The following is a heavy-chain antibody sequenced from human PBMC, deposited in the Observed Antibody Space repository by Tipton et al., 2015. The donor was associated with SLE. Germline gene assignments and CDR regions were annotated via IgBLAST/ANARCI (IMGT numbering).Heavy chain of an antibody. Sequence: SLRLSCALSGFIPGETAMHWVRQAPGKGLEWVSSISSSSTYIYYADSVKGRFTISRDNAKNSLYLQMNSLRAEDTAVYYCARRYSGDAFDIWGQGTMVTVSS. CDR3: ARRYSGDAFDI. CDR2: ISSSSTYI. J-gene: IGHJ3*02. V-gene: IGHV3-21*01. CDR1: GFIPGETA. D-gene: IGHD2-21*01.